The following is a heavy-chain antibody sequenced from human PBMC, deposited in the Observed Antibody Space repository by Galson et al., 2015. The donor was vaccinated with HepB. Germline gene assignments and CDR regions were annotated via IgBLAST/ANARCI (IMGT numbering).Heavy chain of an antibody. CDR1: GFTFSSYG. CDR3: AKEGRKQQLVKGGLYGMDV. Sequence: SLRLSCAASGFTFSSYGMHWVRQAPGKGLEWVAVISYDGSNKYYADSVKGRFTISRDNSKNTLYLQMNSLRAEDTAVYYCAKEGRKQQLVKGGLYGMDVWGQGTTVTVSS. J-gene: IGHJ6*02. V-gene: IGHV3-30*18. D-gene: IGHD6-13*01. CDR2: ISYDGSNK.